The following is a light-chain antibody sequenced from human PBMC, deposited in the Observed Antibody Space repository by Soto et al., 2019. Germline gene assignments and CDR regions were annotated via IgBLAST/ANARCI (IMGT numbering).Light chain of an antibody. CDR1: RGMSTW. CDR3: QQAKCVPYT. V-gene: IGKV1-12*02. J-gene: IGKJ4*01. CDR2: AAS. Sequence: DIQLTQSPSSVSASVGDRVTITCRASRGMSTWLAWYQQNPGKATKLLIYAASSLESGVPSRFSGSGSGTYFTITISSLQHEDFATYYCQQAKCVPYTFGGGTKVEIK.